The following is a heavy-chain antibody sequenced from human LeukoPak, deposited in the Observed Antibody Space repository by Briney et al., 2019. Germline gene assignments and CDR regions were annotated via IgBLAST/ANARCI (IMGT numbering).Heavy chain of an antibody. V-gene: IGHV3-23*01. CDR3: AKPLSAVSVFDY. Sequence: PRRSPRHSCAASGFTFSSYGMSWVGQAPGKGLEWVSGISSSGGNTNYADSVKGRFVISRDNSKNTLYLQMNTLRADDTAVYYCAKPLSAVSVFDYWGRGTLVTVSS. J-gene: IGHJ4*02. CDR2: ISSSGGNT. CDR1: GFTFSSYG. D-gene: IGHD3-16*01.